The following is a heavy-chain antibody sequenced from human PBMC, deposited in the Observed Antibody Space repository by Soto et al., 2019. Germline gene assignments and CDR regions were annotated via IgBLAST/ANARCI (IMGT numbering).Heavy chain of an antibody. D-gene: IGHD5-18*01. CDR3: AKDRYSSSAYYYYGMDG. V-gene: IGHV3-9*01. J-gene: IGHJ6*02. CDR1: GFIFDDYA. CDR2: ISGNSGSL. Sequence: EVQLVESGGGLVQPGRSLRLSCAASGFIFDDYAMHWVRQAPGKGLEWVSVISGNSGSLGYADSVKGRFTISRDNAKNSLYLQMNSLRAEDTALYYCAKDRYSSSAYYYYGMDGWGQGTTVTFSS.